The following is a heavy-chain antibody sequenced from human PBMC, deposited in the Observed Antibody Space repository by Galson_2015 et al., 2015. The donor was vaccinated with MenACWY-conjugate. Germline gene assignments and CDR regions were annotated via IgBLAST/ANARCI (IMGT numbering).Heavy chain of an antibody. CDR3: ARVGTWIHQYFYYMDV. D-gene: IGHD5-18*01. J-gene: IGHJ6*03. Sequence: SLRLSCAASGFTFTGYDFNRVRQAPGKGLEWLSYISKSGSPIYYADSVKGRFTIYRDNMKKSLFLEMNSLRAGDTGVYYCARVGTWIHQYFYYMDVWGKGTTVTVSS. CDR1: GFTFTGYD. CDR2: ISKSGSPI. V-gene: IGHV3-48*03.